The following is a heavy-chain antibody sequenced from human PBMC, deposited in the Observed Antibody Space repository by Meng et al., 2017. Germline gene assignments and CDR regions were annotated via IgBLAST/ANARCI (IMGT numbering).Heavy chain of an antibody. CDR2: ISWNSGSI. CDR1: GFTFDDYA. J-gene: IGHJ4*02. D-gene: IGHD6-19*01. CDR3: ARGGIAVAGTFDY. V-gene: IGHV3-9*01. Sequence: SLKISCAASGFTFDDYAMHWVRQAPGKGLEWVSGISWNSGSIGYADSVKGRFTISRDNAKNSLYLQMNSLRAEDTAVYYCARGGIAVAGTFDYWGQGTLVTVSS.